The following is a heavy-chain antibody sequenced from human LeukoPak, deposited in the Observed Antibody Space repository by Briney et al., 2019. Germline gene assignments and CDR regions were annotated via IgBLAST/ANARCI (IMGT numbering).Heavy chain of an antibody. D-gene: IGHD1-26*01. V-gene: IGHV1-69*04. J-gene: IGHJ6*02. CDR1: GGPFSSYA. CDR3: ARDLTVGSVTFYYYGMDV. CDR2: IIPIFGIA. Sequence: KVSCKASGGPFSSYAISWVRQAPGPGLEGMGRIIPIFGIANYAQKFQGRVTITADKSTSTAYMELSSLRSEDTAVYYCARDLTVGSVTFYYYGMDVWGQGTTVTVSS.